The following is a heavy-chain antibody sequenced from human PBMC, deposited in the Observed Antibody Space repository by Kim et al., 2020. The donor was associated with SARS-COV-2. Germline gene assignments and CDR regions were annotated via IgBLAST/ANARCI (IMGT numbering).Heavy chain of an antibody. Sequence: GGSLRLSCAASGFTFSSYAMTWVLQAPGKGLEWVSTITGSGGGTYFAVSVKGRFTISRDNSRNTLSLQMNSLRVEDTAIYYCAKGKATGKVDWFDPWGQG. CDR3: AKGKATGKVDWFDP. CDR1: GFTFSSYA. V-gene: IGHV3-23*01. J-gene: IGHJ5*02. D-gene: IGHD5-12*01. CDR2: ITGSGGGT.